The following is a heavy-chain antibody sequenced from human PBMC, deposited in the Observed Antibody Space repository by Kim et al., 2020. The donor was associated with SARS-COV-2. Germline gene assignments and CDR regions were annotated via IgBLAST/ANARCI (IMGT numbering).Heavy chain of an antibody. Sequence: SETLSLTCAVYGGSFSGYYCCWIRKPPRKGQDWIWEINHSGSTNNNSSLSSRGTISIDIYKNKYPLTLSFVTAADTAVSYYARPGSRHWLVDAGPFDPW. V-gene: IGHV4-34*04. J-gene: IGHJ5*02. CDR1: GGSFSGYY. CDR2: INHSGST. CDR3: ARPGSRHWLVDAGPFDP. D-gene: IGHD6-19*01.